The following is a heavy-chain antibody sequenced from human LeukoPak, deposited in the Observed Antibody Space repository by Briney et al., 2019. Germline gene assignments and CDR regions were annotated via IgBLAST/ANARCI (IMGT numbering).Heavy chain of an antibody. D-gene: IGHD3-22*01. J-gene: IGHJ4*02. CDR3: ARVMTYYYDSSGYSDY. Sequence: GGSLRLSCAASGFTVSSNYMSWVRQAPGKGLEWVSVIYSGGSTYYADSVKGRFTISRDNSKNTLYLQMNSLRAEDTAVYYCARVMTYYYDSSGYSDYWGQGTLVTVSS. CDR1: GFTVSSNY. CDR2: IYSGGST. V-gene: IGHV3-66*01.